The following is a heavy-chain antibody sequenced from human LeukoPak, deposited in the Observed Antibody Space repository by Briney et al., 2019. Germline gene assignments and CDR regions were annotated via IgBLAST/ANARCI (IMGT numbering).Heavy chain of an antibody. CDR1: GGSISSYY. D-gene: IGHD6-13*01. CDR2: ISSSSSTI. CDR3: ARDPFSSSSFDY. Sequence: ETLSLTCTVSGGSISSYYWSWIRQPPGKGLEWVSYISSSSSTIYYADSVKGRFTISRDNAKNSLYLQMNSLRAEDTAVYYCARDPFSSSSFDYWGQGTLVTVSS. V-gene: IGHV3-48*01. J-gene: IGHJ4*02.